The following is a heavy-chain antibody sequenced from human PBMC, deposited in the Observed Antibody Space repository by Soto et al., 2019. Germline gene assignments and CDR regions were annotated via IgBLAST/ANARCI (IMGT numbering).Heavy chain of an antibody. D-gene: IGHD3-3*01. Sequence: SETLSLTCTVSGGSISSGGYYWSWIRQHPGKGLEWIGYIYYSGSTYYNPSLKSRVTISVDTSKNQFSLKLSSVTAADTAVYYCVAGPDRAKSAYWGQGTLVTVSS. CDR1: GGSISSGGYY. J-gene: IGHJ4*01. CDR2: IYYSGST. V-gene: IGHV4-31*03. CDR3: VAGPDRAKSAY.